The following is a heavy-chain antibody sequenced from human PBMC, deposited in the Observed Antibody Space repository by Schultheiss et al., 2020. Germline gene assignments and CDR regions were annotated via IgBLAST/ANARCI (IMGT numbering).Heavy chain of an antibody. V-gene: IGHV4-59*12. CDR3: AREGDGFTFDP. D-gene: IGHD3-16*01. Sequence: SETLSLTCTVSGGSISSYYWSWIRQPPGKGLEWIGYSYYSGNTYYNPSLKSRVSMSVDTSKNQLSLQLSSVTAADTAVYYCAREGDGFTFDPWGQGTLVNVSS. J-gene: IGHJ5*02. CDR1: GGSISSYY. CDR2: SYYSGNT.